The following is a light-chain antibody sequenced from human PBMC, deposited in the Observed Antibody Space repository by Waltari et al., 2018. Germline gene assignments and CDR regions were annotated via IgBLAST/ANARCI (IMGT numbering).Light chain of an antibody. J-gene: IGKJ5*01. CDR3: QQRNSMPFT. CDR2: AAS. Sequence: DIQLTQSPSSLSSSVGDRVTITCRASQGVGRYLNWYPQIPGKAPKLLIYAASTLQNGVPSRCSGHGSGTDFTLTVSSLRPEDFATYYCQQRNSMPFTLAQGTRLEI. V-gene: IGKV1-39*01. CDR1: QGVGRY.